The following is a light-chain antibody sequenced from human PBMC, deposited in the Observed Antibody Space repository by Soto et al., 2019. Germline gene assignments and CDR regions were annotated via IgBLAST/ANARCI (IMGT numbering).Light chain of an antibody. V-gene: IGKV3-20*01. J-gene: IGKJ1*01. CDR1: QSVTSNY. CDR2: GAS. CDR3: QHYVTSLTT. Sequence: ENVLTQSPGTLSLSPGERATLSCGASQSVTSNYLAWYQQKPGQAPRLLIFGASIRVKGIPDRFIGSGSGTDFTLTISRLEPEDFAVYYCQHYVTSLTTFGQGTKVEVK.